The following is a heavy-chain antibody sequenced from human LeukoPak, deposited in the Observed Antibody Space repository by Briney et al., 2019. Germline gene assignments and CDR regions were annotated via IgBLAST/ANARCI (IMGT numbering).Heavy chain of an antibody. CDR1: GFTFSNYG. J-gene: IGHJ4*02. CDR3: AREGPRGNSQYDY. CDR2: IWYDGSNK. Sequence: GGSLRLSCAASGFTFSNYGMHWVRQAPGKGLEWVALIWYDGSNKYYTDSVKGRLTISRDNSKDTLFLQMNSLRAEDTAVYYCAREGPRGNSQYDYWGQGTLVTVSS. D-gene: IGHD2/OR15-2a*01. V-gene: IGHV3-33*01.